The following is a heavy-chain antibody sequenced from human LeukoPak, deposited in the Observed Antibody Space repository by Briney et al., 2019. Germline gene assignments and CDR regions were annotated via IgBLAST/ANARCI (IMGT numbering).Heavy chain of an antibody. V-gene: IGHV3-21*04. CDR3: AKLQSVVIPAAMLGFDY. J-gene: IGHJ4*02. Sequence: GGSLRLSCAASAFSFSDYNMNWVRQAPGKGLEWVSSITSSGSYIYYADSVKGRFTISRDNAKNSLYLQMNSLRAEDTHVYYCAKLQSVVIPAAMLGFDYWGQGILVTVSS. D-gene: IGHD2-2*01. CDR2: ITSSGSYI. CDR1: AFSFSDYN.